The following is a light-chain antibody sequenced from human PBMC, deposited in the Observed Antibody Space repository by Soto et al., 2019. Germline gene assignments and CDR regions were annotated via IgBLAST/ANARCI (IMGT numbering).Light chain of an antibody. CDR3: QQRSNWPPT. V-gene: IGKV3-11*01. CDR2: DAS. Sequence: EIVLTQSPGTLSLSPGERATLSCRASQNVNSYLAWYQQKPGQAPRLLIYDASNRATGIPARFSGSGSGTDFTLTISSLEPEDFAVYYCQQRSNWPPTFGQGTKLEIK. CDR1: QNVNSY. J-gene: IGKJ2*01.